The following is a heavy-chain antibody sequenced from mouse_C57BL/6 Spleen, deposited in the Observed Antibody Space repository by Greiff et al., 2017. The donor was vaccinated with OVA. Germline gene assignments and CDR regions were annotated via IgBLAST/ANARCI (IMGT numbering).Heavy chain of an antibody. J-gene: IGHJ1*03. CDR3: TTLFITTVVARYFDV. CDR1: GFNIKDDY. V-gene: IGHV14-4*01. D-gene: IGHD1-1*01. CDR2: IDPENGDT. Sequence: EVQLVESGAELVRPGASVKLSCTASGFNIKDDYMHWVKQRPEQGLEWIGWIDPENGDTEYASKFQGKATITADTSSNTAYLQLSSLTSEDTAVYYCTTLFITTVVARYFDVWGTGTTVTVSS.